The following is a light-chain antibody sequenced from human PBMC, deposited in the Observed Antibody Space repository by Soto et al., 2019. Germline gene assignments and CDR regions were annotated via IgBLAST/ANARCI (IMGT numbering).Light chain of an antibody. CDR2: TTS. CDR3: QQANSFPPTT. J-gene: IGKJ1*01. CDR1: QGVRDW. V-gene: IGKV1-12*01. Sequence: DIQTTQSPSSVSSSVADLFTITCRSSQGVRDWVAWYQQKPGKAPKLLFSTTSTLEDGVPSRFSGSASGTEFTLTISSLQPEDFATYYCQQANSFPPTTFGQGTKVDI.